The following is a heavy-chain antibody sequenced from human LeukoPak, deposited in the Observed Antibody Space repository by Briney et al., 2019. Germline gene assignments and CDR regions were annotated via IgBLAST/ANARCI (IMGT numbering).Heavy chain of an antibody. V-gene: IGHV4-59*01. CDR3: ARGIDIVVVVAATDHYFDY. CDR1: GGSISGYY. J-gene: IGHJ4*02. CDR2: IFYSGTT. Sequence: SETLSLTCTVSGGSISGYYWGWIRQPPGKGLEYIGFIFYSGTTNYNPSLKSRVTISVDTSKNQFSLKLSSVTAADTAVYYCARGIDIVVVVAATDHYFDYWGQGTLVTVSS. D-gene: IGHD2-15*01.